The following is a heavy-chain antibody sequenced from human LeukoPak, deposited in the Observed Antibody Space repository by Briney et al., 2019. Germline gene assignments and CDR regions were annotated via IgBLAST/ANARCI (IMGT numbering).Heavy chain of an antibody. Sequence: ASVKVSCKASGGAFTRAAVSWVRQAPGQGLEWMGGVLPHSGIADYAQKFQGRVILTADASTSTAYMELNSLTSGDTAVYYCATPRLEYYGSGIHYSYYYLDVWGSGTAVTVSS. D-gene: IGHD3-10*01. CDR1: GGAFTRAA. J-gene: IGHJ6*03. CDR3: ATPRLEYYGSGIHYSYYYLDV. V-gene: IGHV1-69*13. CDR2: VLPHSGIA.